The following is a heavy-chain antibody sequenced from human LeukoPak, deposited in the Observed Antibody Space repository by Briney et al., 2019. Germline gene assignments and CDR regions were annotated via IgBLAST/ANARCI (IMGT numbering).Heavy chain of an antibody. CDR3: ARRGGSGRQYYYFDY. J-gene: IGHJ4*02. Sequence: SETLSLTCTVSGGSISSYYWSWIRQPPGKGLEWIGEVNHSGSTNYNPSLKSRVTISVDTSKNQFSLKLSSVTAADTAVYYCARRGGSGRQYYYFDYWGQGTLVTVSS. V-gene: IGHV4-34*01. CDR1: GGSISSYY. D-gene: IGHD2-15*01. CDR2: VNHSGST.